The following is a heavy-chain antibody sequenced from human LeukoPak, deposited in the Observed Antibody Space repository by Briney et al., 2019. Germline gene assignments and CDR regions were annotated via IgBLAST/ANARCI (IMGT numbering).Heavy chain of an antibody. J-gene: IGHJ3*02. CDR1: GGSISSYY. Sequence: SETLSLTCTVSGGSISSYYWSWIRQPPGKGLEWIGYIYYSRSTNYNPSLKSRVTISVDTSKHQFSLKLSSVTAADTAVYYCARVFAPDAFDIWGQGTMVTVSS. V-gene: IGHV4-59*01. CDR2: IYYSRST. CDR3: ARVFAPDAFDI.